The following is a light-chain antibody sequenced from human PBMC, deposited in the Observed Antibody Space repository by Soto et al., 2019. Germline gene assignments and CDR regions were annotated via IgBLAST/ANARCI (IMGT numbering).Light chain of an antibody. CDR3: QQSYRIPYT. J-gene: IGKJ2*01. CDR2: AAS. CDR1: QSLIAY. V-gene: IGKV1-39*01. Sequence: DIQMTQSPSSLSASIGDRVTITCRAAQSLIAYLNWYQHKPGRAPKLLIYAASSLQSGVPSRFSGSGSETDFTLTISSLQPEDSATYYCQQSYRIPYTFAQGTKVDI.